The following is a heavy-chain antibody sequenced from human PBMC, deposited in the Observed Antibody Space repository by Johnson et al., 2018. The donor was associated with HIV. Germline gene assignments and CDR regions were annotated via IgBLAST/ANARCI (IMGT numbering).Heavy chain of an antibody. D-gene: IGHD6-13*01. J-gene: IGHJ3*02. V-gene: IGHV3-23*04. Sequence: EQLVESGGGLVQPGGSLRLSCAASGFTFSSYAMSWVRQAPGKGLEWVSATSVSGSTTTYADSVRGRFTISRDNSKNTLYLQMNSLRAEDTAVYYCADSSPFYAFDIWGQGTMVTVSS. CDR2: TSVSGSTT. CDR1: GFTFSSYA. CDR3: ADSSPFYAFDI.